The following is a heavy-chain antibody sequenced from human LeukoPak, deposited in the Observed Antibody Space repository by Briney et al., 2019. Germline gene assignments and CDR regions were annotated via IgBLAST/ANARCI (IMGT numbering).Heavy chain of an antibody. D-gene: IGHD1-1*01. CDR1: GFTFSSYW. J-gene: IGHJ4*02. CDR3: ARAASRTGDY. V-gene: IGHV3-7*05. CDR2: IKQDGSET. Sequence: GGSLRLSCAASGFTFSSYWMTWVRQAPGKGLEWVASIKQDGSETSYVDSVKGRFTISRDNAQNSLYLQLNSLRVEDTAVYFCARAASRTGDYWGQGTLVTVSS.